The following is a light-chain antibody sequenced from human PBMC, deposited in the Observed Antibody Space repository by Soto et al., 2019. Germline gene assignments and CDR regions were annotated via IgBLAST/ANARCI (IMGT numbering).Light chain of an antibody. Sequence: EIVVTQSPATLSVSPREKATLSFKASQSVSSNLAWYQQKPGQAPRLLIYGASTRATGIPARFSGSGSGTEFTLTISSLQSEDFAVYYCQQYNNWPPVTFGQGTKVDIK. CDR2: GAS. J-gene: IGKJ1*01. CDR3: QQYNNWPPVT. V-gene: IGKV3-15*01. CDR1: QSVSSN.